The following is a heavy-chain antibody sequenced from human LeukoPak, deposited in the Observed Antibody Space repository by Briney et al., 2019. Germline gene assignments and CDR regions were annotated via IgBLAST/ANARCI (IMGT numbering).Heavy chain of an antibody. CDR1: GFSLTTYA. D-gene: IGHD6-19*01. CDR2: ISDRGDST. Sequence: GGSLRLSCAASGFSLTTYAMGWVRQAPGKGLEWVSVISDRGDSTYYADSVKGRFTISRDSSKNTLYLQMNSLRAEDTAVYYCAKDQAVTRQWLVLSAFDIWGQGTMVTVSS. J-gene: IGHJ3*02. V-gene: IGHV3-23*01. CDR3: AKDQAVTRQWLVLSAFDI.